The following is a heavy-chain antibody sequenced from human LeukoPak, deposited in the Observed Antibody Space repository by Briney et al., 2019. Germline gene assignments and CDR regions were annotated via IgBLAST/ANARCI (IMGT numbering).Heavy chain of an antibody. Sequence: ASVKVSCKASGYTFTGYYMHWVRQAPGQGLEWMGRINPNSGGTNYAQKFQGRVTMTRDTSISTAYMELSRLRSDDTAVYYCARTIRFLEWLSPPPRMSWFDPWGQGTLVTVSS. V-gene: IGHV1-2*06. J-gene: IGHJ5*02. CDR3: ARTIRFLEWLSPPPRMSWFDP. CDR1: GYTFTGYY. CDR2: INPNSGGT. D-gene: IGHD3-3*01.